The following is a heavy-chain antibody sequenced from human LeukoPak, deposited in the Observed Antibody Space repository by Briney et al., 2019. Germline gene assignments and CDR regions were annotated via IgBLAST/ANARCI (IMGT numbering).Heavy chain of an antibody. V-gene: IGHV3-48*04. J-gene: IGHJ4*02. Sequence: GGSLRLSCAASGFTFSSYWMSWVRQAPGKGLEWVSYISSSGSTIYYADSVKGRFTISRDNAKNSLYLQMNSLRAEDTAVYYCARVDPGSYLMFYYVDFWGQGTLVTVSS. CDR1: GFTFSSYW. CDR2: ISSSGSTI. D-gene: IGHD3-10*01. CDR3: ARVDPGSYLMFYYVDF.